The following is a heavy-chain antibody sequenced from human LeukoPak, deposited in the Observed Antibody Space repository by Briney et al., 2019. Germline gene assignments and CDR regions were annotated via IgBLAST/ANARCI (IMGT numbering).Heavy chain of an antibody. J-gene: IGHJ4*02. D-gene: IGHD2-15*01. Sequence: SETLSLTCTVSGGSISSYYWSWIRQPAGKGLEGIGRIYTSGSTGYNPSLRSRVTMSVDTSKNQFSLKLSSVTAADTAVYYCARVDLRAAYFDYWGQGTLVTVSS. V-gene: IGHV4-4*07. CDR1: GGSISSYY. CDR3: ARVDLRAAYFDY. CDR2: IYTSGST.